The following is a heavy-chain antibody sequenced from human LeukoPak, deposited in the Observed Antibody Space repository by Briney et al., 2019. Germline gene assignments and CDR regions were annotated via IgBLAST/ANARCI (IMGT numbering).Heavy chain of an antibody. V-gene: IGHV4-34*01. CDR3: ARFCSGGSCFYGAFDI. CDR2: INHSGST. J-gene: IGHJ3*02. Sequence: SETLSLTCAVSGGSFSGYYWSWLRQPPGKGLERIGEINHSGSTNYNPSLKSRVTISVDTSKNQFSLKLSSVTAADTAVYYCARFCSGGSCFYGAFDIWGQGTMVTVSS. D-gene: IGHD2-15*01. CDR1: GGSFSGYY.